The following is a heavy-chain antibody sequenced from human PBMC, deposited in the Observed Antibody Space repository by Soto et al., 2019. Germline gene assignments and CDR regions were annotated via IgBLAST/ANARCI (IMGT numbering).Heavy chain of an antibody. CDR1: GGSISSYY. J-gene: IGHJ4*02. CDR3: ARGSSNDRSFGFDY. Sequence: PSETLSLTCTVSGGSISSYYWNWIRQPPGKGLEWIGYIYSSGYTNYNPSLKTRVTMSVGTSKNQFSLKLSSASAADSAIYYCARGSSNDRSFGFDYWGQGTLVTVSS. V-gene: IGHV4-59*01. CDR2: IYSSGYT. D-gene: IGHD3-22*01.